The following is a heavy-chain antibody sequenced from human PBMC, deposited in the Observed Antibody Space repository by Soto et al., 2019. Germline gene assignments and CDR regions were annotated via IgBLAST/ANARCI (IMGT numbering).Heavy chain of an antibody. J-gene: IGHJ4*02. D-gene: IGHD2-15*01. CDR3: ARAIVVASGHFDY. V-gene: IGHV3-30-3*01. Sequence: QVQLVESGGGVVQPGRSLRLSCAASGFTFSSYAMHWVRQAPGKGLEWVAVISYDGSNKYYADSVKGRFTISRDNSKNTLYLQMNSLRAEDTAVYYCARAIVVASGHFDYWGQGTLVTVSP. CDR2: ISYDGSNK. CDR1: GFTFSSYA.